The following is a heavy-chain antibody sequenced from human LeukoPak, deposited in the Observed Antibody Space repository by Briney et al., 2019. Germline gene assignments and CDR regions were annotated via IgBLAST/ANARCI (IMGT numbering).Heavy chain of an antibody. Sequence: GRSLRLSCAASGFTFSSYAMHWVRQAPGKGLEWVAVISYDGSNKYYADSVKGRFTISRDNSKNTLYLQMNSLRAEDTAVYYCARPLRFLEWLLPPSHGFDYWGQGTLVTVSS. CDR2: ISYDGSNK. CDR3: ARPLRFLEWLLPPSHGFDY. CDR1: GFTFSSYA. J-gene: IGHJ4*02. D-gene: IGHD3-3*01. V-gene: IGHV3-30-3*01.